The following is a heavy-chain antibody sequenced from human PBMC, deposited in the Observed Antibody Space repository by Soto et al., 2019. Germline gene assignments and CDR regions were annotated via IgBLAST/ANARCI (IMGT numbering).Heavy chain of an antibody. CDR2: ISAYNGNT. V-gene: IGHV1-18*01. J-gene: IGHJ6*02. Sequence: QVQLVQSGAEVKKPGASVKVSCKASGYTFTSYDISWVRQAPGQGLEWMGWISAYNGNTNYAQKLQGRVTMTTDTSTSTAYMERRSLTSDDTAVYYCARFKANFRDYYYGMDVWRQGTTVTVSS. D-gene: IGHD7-27*01. CDR1: GYTFTSYD. CDR3: ARFKANFRDYYYGMDV.